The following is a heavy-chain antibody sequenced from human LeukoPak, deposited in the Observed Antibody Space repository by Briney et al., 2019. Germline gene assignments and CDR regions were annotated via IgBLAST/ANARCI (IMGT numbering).Heavy chain of an antibody. D-gene: IGHD2-15*01. V-gene: IGHV3-21*01. Sequence: GGSLRLSCAASGFTFSSYRMNWVRHAPGKGREWVSSISSSSSYIYYADSVKGRFTISRENAKNSLYLQMNSLRAEDTAVYYCARTVVAPRFVGGMDVWGQGTTVTVSS. CDR3: ARTVVAPRFVGGMDV. CDR2: ISSSSSYI. J-gene: IGHJ6*02. CDR1: GFTFSSYR.